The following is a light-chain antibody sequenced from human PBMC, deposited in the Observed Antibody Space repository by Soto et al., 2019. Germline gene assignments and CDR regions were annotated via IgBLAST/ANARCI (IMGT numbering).Light chain of an antibody. CDR2: AAS. CDR1: QSISNY. Sequence: DIQMTQSPSSLSASVGDRVTITCRASQSISNYLNWYQHKPGKAHNLLIYAASTLQSGVPSRFSGSRSGTDFTLTITHLQPEDFASYYCQQSYSSPPTFGQGTKLEIK. J-gene: IGKJ2*01. V-gene: IGKV1-39*01. CDR3: QQSYSSPPT.